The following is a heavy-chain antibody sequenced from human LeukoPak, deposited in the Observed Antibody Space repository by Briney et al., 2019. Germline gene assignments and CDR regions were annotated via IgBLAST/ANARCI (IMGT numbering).Heavy chain of an antibody. CDR1: GGSISSSSYY. V-gene: IGHV4-39*07. J-gene: IGHJ5*02. CDR2: IYYSGST. CDR3: ARDRAGAIVVVVAARRGWFDP. D-gene: IGHD2-15*01. Sequence: SETLSLTCTVSGGSISSSSYYWGWIRQPPGKGLEWIGSIYYSGSTYYNPSLKSRVTISVDTSKNQFSLKLSSVTAAATAVYYCARDRAGAIVVVVAARRGWFDPWGQGTLVTVSS.